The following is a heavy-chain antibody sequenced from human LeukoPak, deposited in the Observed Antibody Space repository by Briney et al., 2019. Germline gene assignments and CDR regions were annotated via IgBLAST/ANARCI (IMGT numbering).Heavy chain of an antibody. CDR1: GFTFSDYY. D-gene: IGHD3-9*01. CDR3: ARDYDILTVQLGNAFDI. CDR2: ISSSGSTI. V-gene: IGHV3-11*01. J-gene: IGHJ3*02. Sequence: PGGSLRLSCAASGFTFSDYYMSWIRQAPGKGLEWVSYISSSGSTIYYADSVKGRFTISRDNAKNSLYLQMNSLRAEDTAVYYCARDYDILTVQLGNAFDIWGQGTMVTVSS.